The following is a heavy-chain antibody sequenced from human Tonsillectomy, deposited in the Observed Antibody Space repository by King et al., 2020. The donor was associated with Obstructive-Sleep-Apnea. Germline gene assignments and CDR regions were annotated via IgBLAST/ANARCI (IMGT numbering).Heavy chain of an antibody. Sequence: VQLQESGPGLVKPSGTLSLTCAVSGGSISSSNWWSWVRQPPGKGLEWIGEIYHSGSTNYNPSLKSRVTISVDKSKNQFSLKLSSVTAADTAGYYCARSPSRGIAVAGIYTRITTGSDYWGQGTLVTVSS. V-gene: IGHV4-4*02. CDR3: ARSPSRGIAVAGIYTRITTGSDY. CDR2: IYHSGST. D-gene: IGHD6-19*01. CDR1: GGSISSSNW. J-gene: IGHJ4*02.